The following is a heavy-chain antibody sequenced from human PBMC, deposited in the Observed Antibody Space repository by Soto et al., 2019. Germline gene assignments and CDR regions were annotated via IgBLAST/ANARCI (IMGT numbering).Heavy chain of an antibody. J-gene: IGHJ3*01. Sequence: GITFSSLWMHWVRQVPGKGLVWVSRTNGDGSIISYTDSVKGRFTISRDNAKNTLYLQMNSLSAEDTALYYCASSVLIGYPIWGQGTMVTVSS. CDR1: GITFSSLW. D-gene: IGHD3-9*01. CDR3: ASSVLIGYPI. CDR2: TNGDGSII. V-gene: IGHV3-74*01.